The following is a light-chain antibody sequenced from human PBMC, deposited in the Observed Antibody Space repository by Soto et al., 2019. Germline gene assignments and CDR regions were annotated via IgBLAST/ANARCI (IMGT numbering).Light chain of an antibody. CDR2: DAS. J-gene: IGKJ1*01. V-gene: IGKV1-5*01. CDR1: QSISLS. Sequence: DIRMTQSPSTLSAFVGDRVTITCRASQSISLSLAWYQQKPGKAPKLLIYDASSLESGVPSRFSGSGSGTEFTLTITSLQPDDFATYYCQQYNSYPWTFGQGTKVDIK. CDR3: QQYNSYPWT.